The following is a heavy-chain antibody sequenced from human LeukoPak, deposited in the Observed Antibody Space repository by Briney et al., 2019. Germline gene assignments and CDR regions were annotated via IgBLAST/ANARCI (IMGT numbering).Heavy chain of an antibody. V-gene: IGHV4-30-4*01. CDR3: ARDPPYYYDLVDAFDI. Sequence: SETLSLTCTVSGGSISSGDYYWSWIRQPPGKGLEWIGYIYYSGSTYYNPSLKSRVTISVDKSKNQFSLKLSSVTAADTAVYYCARDPPYYYDLVDAFDIWGQGTMVTVSS. CDR2: IYYSGST. CDR1: GGSISSGDYY. J-gene: IGHJ3*02. D-gene: IGHD3-22*01.